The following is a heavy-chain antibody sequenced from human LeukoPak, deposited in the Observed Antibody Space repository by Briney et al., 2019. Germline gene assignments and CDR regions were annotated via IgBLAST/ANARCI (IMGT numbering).Heavy chain of an antibody. CDR2: ISSSGSAI. CDR1: GFTFSSYE. Sequence: GGSLRLSCAASGFTFSSYEMNWVRQAPGKGLEWVSYISSSGSAIYYADSVKGRFTISRDNAKNSLYLQMNSLRAEDTAVYYCARDLGYSSGPNYWGQGTRVTVSS. V-gene: IGHV3-48*03. CDR3: ARDLGYSSGPNY. D-gene: IGHD6-19*01. J-gene: IGHJ4*02.